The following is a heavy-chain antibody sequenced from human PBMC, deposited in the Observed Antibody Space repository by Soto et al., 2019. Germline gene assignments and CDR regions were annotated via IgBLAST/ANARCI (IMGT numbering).Heavy chain of an antibody. CDR3: ARHFSVDYFDY. J-gene: IGHJ4*02. CDR1: GGSFSGYY. V-gene: IGHV4-39*01. Sequence: WETLSLTCDVYGGSFSGYYWGWIRQPPGKGLEWIGSIYYSGTTYYNPSLKSRVTISVDRSKNQFSLKLNSVTVAHTSVYYCARHFSVDYFDYWGQGALVTVSS. CDR2: IYYSGTT.